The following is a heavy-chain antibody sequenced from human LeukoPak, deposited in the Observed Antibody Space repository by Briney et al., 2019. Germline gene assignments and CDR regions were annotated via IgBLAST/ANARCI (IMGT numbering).Heavy chain of an antibody. D-gene: IGHD6-13*01. CDR3: AREVAAVGTEYYYYGMDV. V-gene: IGHV1-18*01. CDR1: GYTFTSYG. J-gene: IGHJ6*02. CDR2: ISAYNGNT. Sequence: GASVKVSCKASGYTFTSYGISWVRQAPGQGLEWMGWISAYNGNTNYAQKLQGRVTMTTDTSTSTAYMELRSLRSDDTAVYYCAREVAAVGTEYYYYGMDVWGRGTTVTVSS.